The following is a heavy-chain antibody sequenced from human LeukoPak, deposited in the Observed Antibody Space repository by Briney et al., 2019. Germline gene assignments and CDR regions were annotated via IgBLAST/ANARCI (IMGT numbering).Heavy chain of an antibody. CDR1: GGSISSGGYS. V-gene: IGHV4-30-2*01. J-gene: IGHJ3*02. D-gene: IGHD6-6*01. Sequence: SQTLSLTCAVSGGSISSGGYSWSWIRQPPGKGLEWIGYIYHSGSTYYNPSLKSRVTISVDRSKNQFSMKLSSVTAADTAVYYCARETSSSDLNAFDIWGQGTMVTVSS. CDR3: ARETSSSDLNAFDI. CDR2: IYHSGST.